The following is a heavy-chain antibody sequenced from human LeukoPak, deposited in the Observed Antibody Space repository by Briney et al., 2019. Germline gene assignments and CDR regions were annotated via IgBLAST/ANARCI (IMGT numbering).Heavy chain of an antibody. CDR3: ARRPLGYCSSTSCPTPYYFDY. CDR2: INHSGST. Sequence: SETLSLTCAVYGGSFSGYYWSWIRQPPGKGLEWIGEINHSGSTNYNPSLKSRVTISVDTSKNQFSLKLSSVTAADTAVYYCARRPLGYCSSTSCPTPYYFDYWGQGTLVTVSS. J-gene: IGHJ4*02. V-gene: IGHV4-34*01. D-gene: IGHD2-2*01. CDR1: GGSFSGYY.